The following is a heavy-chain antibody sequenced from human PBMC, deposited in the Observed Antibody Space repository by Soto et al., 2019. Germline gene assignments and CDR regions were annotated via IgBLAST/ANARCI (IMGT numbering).Heavy chain of an antibody. V-gene: IGHV3-23*01. CDR1: GFTFSSYA. CDR2: ISGSGGTT. CDR3: SKDRFPSCGGDCYLNFEH. Sequence: EVQLLESGGGLGQPGGSLRLSCAASGFTFSSYAMSWVRQAPGKGLEWVSSISGSGGTTYYADSVKGRLTISRDNSKNPLYLQMNSLRAEDTAIYYCSKDRFPSCGGDCYLNFEHWGQGTLVTVSS. J-gene: IGHJ4*02. D-gene: IGHD2-21*01.